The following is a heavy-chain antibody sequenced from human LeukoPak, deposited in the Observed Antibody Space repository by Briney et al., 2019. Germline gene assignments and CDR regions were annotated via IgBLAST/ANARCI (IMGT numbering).Heavy chain of an antibody. V-gene: IGHV3-30*02. J-gene: IGHJ4*02. CDR2: IRHDGSNK. CDR3: ARDGGYSYGLDY. CDR1: GFTFSSYG. D-gene: IGHD5-18*01. Sequence: GGSLRLSCAASGFTFSSYGMHWVRQAPGKGLEWVAYIRHDGSNKYYADSVRGRFTISRDNSKNTLYLQMNSLRAEDTAVYYCARDGGYSYGLDYWGQGTLVTVSS.